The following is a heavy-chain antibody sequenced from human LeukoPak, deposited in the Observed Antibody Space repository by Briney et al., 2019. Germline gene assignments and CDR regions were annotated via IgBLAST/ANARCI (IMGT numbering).Heavy chain of an antibody. CDR2: ISSSSSYI. CDR1: GFTFSSYS. J-gene: IGHJ6*03. Sequence: GGSLRLSCAASGFTFSSYSMNWVRQAPGKGLEWVSSISSSSSYIYYADSVKGRFTISRDNAKNSLYLQMNSLRAEDTAVYYCARIRGVVVPAAIPGHVENYYYYMDVWGKGTTVTVSS. CDR3: ARIRGVVVPAAIPGHVENYYYYMDV. D-gene: IGHD2-2*02. V-gene: IGHV3-21*01.